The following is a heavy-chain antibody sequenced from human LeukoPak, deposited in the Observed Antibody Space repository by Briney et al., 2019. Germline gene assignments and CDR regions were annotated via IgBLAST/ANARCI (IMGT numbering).Heavy chain of an antibody. CDR2: INPSGGST. CDR3: ARGTENWFDP. Sequence: ASVKVSCKASGYTFTGYFVHWVRQAPGQGLEWMGIINPSGGSTNYAQKFQGRVTMTRDTSTSTVYMELSSLRSEDTAVYYCARGTENWFDPWGQGTLVTVSS. CDR1: GYTFTGYF. V-gene: IGHV1-46*01. J-gene: IGHJ5*02.